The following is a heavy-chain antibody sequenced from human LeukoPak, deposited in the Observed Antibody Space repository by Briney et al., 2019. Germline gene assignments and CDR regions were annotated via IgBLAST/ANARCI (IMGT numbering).Heavy chain of an antibody. CDR2: ISAYNGNT. D-gene: IGHD4-17*01. V-gene: IGHV1-18*01. CDR3: ARDSPMTTVTKAVDY. CDR1: GYTFTSYG. Sequence: ASVKVSCKASGYTFTSYGISWVRQAPGQGLEWMGWISAYNGNTNYAQKLQGRVTMTTDTSTSTAYMELRSLRSDDTAVYYCARDSPMTTVTKAVDYWGQGTLVTVSS. J-gene: IGHJ4*02.